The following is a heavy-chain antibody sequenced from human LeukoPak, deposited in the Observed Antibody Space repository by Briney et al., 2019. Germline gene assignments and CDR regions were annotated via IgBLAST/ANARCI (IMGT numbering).Heavy chain of an antibody. CDR3: TRRPYSSSWYYFDY. CDR2: ISSSGSML. J-gene: IGHJ4*02. CDR1: GFTFSDYY. Sequence: GGSLRLSCTVSGFTFSDYYMSWVRQAPGKGLEWVSYISSSGSMLHYADSVEGRFTISRDNAKNSLYLQMSRLRVEDTAVYYCTRRPYSSSWYYFDYWGQGTLVTVSS. V-gene: IGHV3-11*04. D-gene: IGHD6-13*01.